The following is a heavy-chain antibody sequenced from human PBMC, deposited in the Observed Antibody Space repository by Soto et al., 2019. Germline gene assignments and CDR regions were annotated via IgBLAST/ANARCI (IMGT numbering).Heavy chain of an antibody. CDR2: ISTSGGTT. D-gene: IGHD6-13*01. CDR3: ATGTAAPAH. CDR1: GFTFSNFD. J-gene: IGHJ1*01. V-gene: IGHV3-23*01. Sequence: EVQLLESGGGLVQPGGSLRLSCAASGFTFSNFDMSWVRQAPGKGLEWVSGISTSGGTTYYADSVKGRFTSSRDNSKNTLYLHMTSVRAEDTAVYYCATGTAAPAHWGQGTLVTVSS.